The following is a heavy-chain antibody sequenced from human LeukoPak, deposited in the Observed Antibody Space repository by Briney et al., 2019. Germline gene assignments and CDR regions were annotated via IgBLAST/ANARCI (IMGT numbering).Heavy chain of an antibody. Sequence: ASVKVPCKASGYTFTSYDINWVRQATGQGLEWMGWMNPNSGNTGYAQKFQGRVTMTRNTSISTAYMELSSLRSEDTAVYYCARDLKRGYSYGGSSGYGYWGQGTLVTVSS. CDR2: MNPNSGNT. CDR3: ARDLKRGYSYGGSSGYGY. V-gene: IGHV1-8*01. D-gene: IGHD5-18*01. J-gene: IGHJ4*02. CDR1: GYTFTSYD.